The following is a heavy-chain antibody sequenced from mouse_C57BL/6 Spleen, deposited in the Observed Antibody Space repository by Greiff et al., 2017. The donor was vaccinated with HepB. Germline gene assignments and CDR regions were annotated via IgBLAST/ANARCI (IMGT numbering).Heavy chain of an antibody. CDR2: INPNNGGT. Sequence: EVQLQQSGPELVKPGASVKIPCKASGYTFTDYNMDWVKQSHGKSLEWIGDINPNNGGTIYNQKFKGKATLTVDKSSSTAYMELRSLTSEDTAVYYCARSRANWNYFDYWGQSTTLTVSS. J-gene: IGHJ2*01. V-gene: IGHV1-18*01. CDR1: GYTFTDYN. CDR3: ARSRANWNYFDY. D-gene: IGHD4-1*01.